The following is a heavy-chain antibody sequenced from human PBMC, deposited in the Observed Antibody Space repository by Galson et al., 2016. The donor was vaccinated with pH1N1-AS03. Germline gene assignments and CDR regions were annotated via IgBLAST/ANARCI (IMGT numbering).Heavy chain of an antibody. D-gene: IGHD3-10*01. J-gene: IGHJ6*02. CDR1: GFSLNTGGMC. CDR3: AVYYCARGRGSYGMDV. Sequence: PALVKPTQTLTLTCTFSGFSLNTGGMCVSWVRQPPGKALEWLGLIDWDDGKYYNSSLETRLTISKDTSKNQVVLTMTNMELSSLRSEDTAVYYCARGRGSYGMDVWGQGTTVTVSS. CDR2: IDWDDGK. V-gene: IGHV2-70*20.